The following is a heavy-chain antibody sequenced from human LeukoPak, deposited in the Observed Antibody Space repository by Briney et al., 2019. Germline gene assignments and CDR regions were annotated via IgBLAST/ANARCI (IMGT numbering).Heavy chain of an antibody. Sequence: SETLSLTCTVSGGSISGYYWSWIRQPPGKGLEWIGYIYTSGSTNYNPSLKSRVTISVDTSKNQFSLKLSSVTAADTAVYYCARHDWGPAWFDPWGQGTLVTVSS. CDR1: GGSISGYY. V-gene: IGHV4-4*09. J-gene: IGHJ5*02. D-gene: IGHD7-27*01. CDR2: IYTSGST. CDR3: ARHDWGPAWFDP.